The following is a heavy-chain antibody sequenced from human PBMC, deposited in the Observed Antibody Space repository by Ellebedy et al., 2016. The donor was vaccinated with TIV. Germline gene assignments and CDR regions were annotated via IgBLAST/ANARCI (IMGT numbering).Heavy chain of an antibody. Sequence: GESLKISXKGSGYTFTNYWIGWVRQMPGKGLDWMGFIYPGDSDTRYGPSFQGQVTISADKSITTAYLQWSSLEASDTAMYYCARRHFGAGSYPSSFDYWGQGTLVTVSS. CDR3: ARRHFGAGSYPSSFDY. D-gene: IGHD3-10*01. J-gene: IGHJ4*02. V-gene: IGHV5-51*01. CDR2: IYPGDSDT. CDR1: GYTFTNYW.